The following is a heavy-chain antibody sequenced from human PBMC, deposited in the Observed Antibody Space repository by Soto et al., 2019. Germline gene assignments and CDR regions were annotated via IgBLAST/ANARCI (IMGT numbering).Heavy chain of an antibody. V-gene: IGHV1-46*01. CDR2: INPSGGNT. CDR3: ARVIVPTTVTTSNWFDP. Sequence: ASVKVSCKSSGYTFTTHYMHWVRQAPGQGPEWMGIINPSGGNTNYAQKFQGRVTMTSDTSTSTVYMELSSLTTDDTAVYYCARVIVPTTVTTSNWFDPWGQGTLVTVS. D-gene: IGHD4-17*01. J-gene: IGHJ5*02. CDR1: GYTFTTHY.